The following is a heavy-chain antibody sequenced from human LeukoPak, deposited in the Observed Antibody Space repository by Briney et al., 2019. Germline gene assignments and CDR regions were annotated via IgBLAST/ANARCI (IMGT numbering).Heavy chain of an antibody. D-gene: IGHD2-2*02. V-gene: IGHV3-11*01. CDR2: ISRVTSAI. CDR3: VSTPAIRRLNF. Sequence: GGSLRLSCAASGLSISDYYMSWIRQAPGEGLQWISYISRVTSAIHYADSMKGRFTMSRDNAKNSVYLQMNSLRTEDTAMYFCVSTPAIRRLNFWGQGTLVTVSS. J-gene: IGHJ4*02. CDR1: GLSISDYY.